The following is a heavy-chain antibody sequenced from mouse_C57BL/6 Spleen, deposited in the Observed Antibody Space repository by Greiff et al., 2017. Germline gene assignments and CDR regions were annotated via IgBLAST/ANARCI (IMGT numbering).Heavy chain of an antibody. CDR2: IWGGGST. CDR3: AKSYGSSYAPLAMDY. CDR1: GFSLTSYG. J-gene: IGHJ4*01. Sequence: VKLMESGPGLVAPSQSLSITCTVSGFSLTSYGVDWVRQPPGKGLEWLGVIWGGGSTNYNSALMSRLSISKDNSKSQVFLKMNSLQTDDTAMYYCAKSYGSSYAPLAMDYWGQGTSVTVSS. V-gene: IGHV2-9*01. D-gene: IGHD1-1*01.